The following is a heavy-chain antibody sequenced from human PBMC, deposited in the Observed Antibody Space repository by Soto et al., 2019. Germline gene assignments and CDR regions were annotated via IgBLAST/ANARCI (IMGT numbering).Heavy chain of an antibody. CDR1: GFSLSDYW. Sequence: EVQLVESGGGLVQPGGSLRLSCAASGFSLSDYWMNWVRQAPGKGLEWVAIIKQDGSDRYDVDSVKGRFTISRDNAKNSLYLQMSSLRVEDTALYYCARGRGWLHDYWGQGTLVTVSS. CDR3: ARGRGWLHDY. CDR2: IKQDGSDR. D-gene: IGHD6-19*01. J-gene: IGHJ4*02. V-gene: IGHV3-7*01.